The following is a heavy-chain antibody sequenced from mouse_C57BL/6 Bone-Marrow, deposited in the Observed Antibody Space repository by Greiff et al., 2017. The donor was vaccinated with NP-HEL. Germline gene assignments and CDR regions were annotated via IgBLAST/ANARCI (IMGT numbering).Heavy chain of an antibody. J-gene: IGHJ2*01. Sequence: QVQLQQSGAELVRPGTSVKVSCKASGYAFTNHLIEWVKQRPGQGLEWIGVINPGSGGTNYNEKFKGKATLTADKSSSTAYMQLSSLTSEDSAVYFCARLGYYFDYWGQGTTLTVSS. V-gene: IGHV1-54*01. CDR1: GYAFTNHL. CDR2: INPGSGGT. CDR3: ARLGYYFDY.